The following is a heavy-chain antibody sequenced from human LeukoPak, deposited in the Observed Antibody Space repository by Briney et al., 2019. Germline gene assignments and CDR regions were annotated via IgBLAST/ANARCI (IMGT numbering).Heavy chain of an antibody. Sequence: GGSLRLSCAASGFTFSSYWMSWVRQAPGKGLEWVANIKQDGSEKYYVDSVKGRFTISRDNAKNSLYLQMNSLRAEDTAVYYCARVGIYDSSGSVDYWGQGTLVTVSS. CDR1: GFTFSSYW. J-gene: IGHJ4*02. CDR2: IKQDGSEK. V-gene: IGHV3-7*01. D-gene: IGHD3-22*01. CDR3: ARVGIYDSSGSVDY.